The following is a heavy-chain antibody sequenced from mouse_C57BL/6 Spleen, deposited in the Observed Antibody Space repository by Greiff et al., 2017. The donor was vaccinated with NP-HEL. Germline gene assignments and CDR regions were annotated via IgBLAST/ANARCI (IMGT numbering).Heavy chain of an antibody. CDR3: ARQIYGSSYFDY. D-gene: IGHD1-1*01. V-gene: IGHV1-82*01. CDR1: GYAFSSSW. Sequence: VQLQQSGPELVKPGASVKISCKASGYAFSSSWMNWVKQRPGKGLEWIGRIYPGDGDTNYNGKFKGKATLTADKSSSTAYMQLSSLTSEDSAVYFCARQIYGSSYFDYWGQGTTLTVSS. CDR2: IYPGDGDT. J-gene: IGHJ2*01.